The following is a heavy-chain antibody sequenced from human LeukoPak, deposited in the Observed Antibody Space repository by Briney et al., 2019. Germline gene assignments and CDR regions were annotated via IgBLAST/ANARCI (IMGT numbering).Heavy chain of an antibody. D-gene: IGHD3-3*01. CDR2: IIPIFGTA. CDR1: GGTFSSYA. J-gene: IGHJ6*02. CDR3: ARDRVDDFWSGYGSLYYGMDV. Sequence: ASVKVSCKASGGTFSSYAISWVRQAPGQGLEWMGGIIPIFGTANYAQKFQGRVTITADESTSTAYMELSSLRSEDTAVYYCARDRVDDFWSGYGSLYYGMDVWGQGTTVTVSS. V-gene: IGHV1-69*13.